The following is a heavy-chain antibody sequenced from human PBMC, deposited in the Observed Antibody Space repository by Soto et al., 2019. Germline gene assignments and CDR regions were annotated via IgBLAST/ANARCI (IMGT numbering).Heavy chain of an antibody. CDR2: IYYSGST. Sequence: QVQLQESGPGLVKPSQTLSLTCTVSGGSISSGGYYWSWIRQHPGKGLEWIGYIYYSGSTYYNPSLKGRVTISVDTSKNQFSLKLSSVTAADTAVYYCASLFSISYYYYYGMDVWGQGTTVTVSS. J-gene: IGHJ6*02. D-gene: IGHD3-3*02. CDR3: ASLFSISYYYYYGMDV. CDR1: GGSISSGGYY. V-gene: IGHV4-31*03.